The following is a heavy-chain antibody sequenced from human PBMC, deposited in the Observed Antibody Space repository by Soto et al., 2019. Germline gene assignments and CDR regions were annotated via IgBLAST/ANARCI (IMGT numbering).Heavy chain of an antibody. V-gene: IGHV1-18*01. CDR3: ARVIGAKELHGMDV. J-gene: IGHJ6*02. Sequence: QVQLVQSGAEVKNPGASVKVSCKASGYTLTTYGISWVRQAPGQGLEWMGWISVYNGNRNYAQKVQDRVTMTTDTSTSTAYRGLRRMKSDDKAVYYCARVIGAKELHGMDVWGQGTSVTVSS. CDR1: GYTLTTYG. CDR2: ISVYNGNR. D-gene: IGHD1-26*01.